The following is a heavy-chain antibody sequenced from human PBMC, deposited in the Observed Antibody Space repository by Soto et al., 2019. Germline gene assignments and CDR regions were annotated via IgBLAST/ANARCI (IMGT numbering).Heavy chain of an antibody. D-gene: IGHD2-15*01. J-gene: IGHJ6*02. V-gene: IGHV3-33*01. CDR2: IWYDGSNK. CDR3: ARERVDIVVVVAAPGYYGMDV. Sequence: QVQLVESGGGVVQPGRSLRLSCAASGFTFSSYGMHWVRQAPGKGLEWVAVIWYDGSNKYYADSVKGRFTISRDNSKNTLYLQMNSLRAEDTAVYYCARERVDIVVVVAAPGYYGMDVWGQGTTVTVSS. CDR1: GFTFSSYG.